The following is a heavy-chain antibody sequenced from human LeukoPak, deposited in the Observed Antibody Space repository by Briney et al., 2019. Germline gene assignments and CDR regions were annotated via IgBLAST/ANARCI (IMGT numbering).Heavy chain of an antibody. CDR1: GFTFDDYA. D-gene: IGHD3-10*01. CDR3: ASGYGSGSYSYYYGMDV. V-gene: IGHV3-9*01. J-gene: IGHJ6*02. Sequence: GGSLRLSCAASGFTFDDYAMHWVRQAPGKGLEWVSGISWNSGSIGYADSVKGRFTISRDNSKNTLYLQMNSLRAEDTAVYYCASGYGSGSYSYYYGMDVWGQGTTVTVSS. CDR2: ISWNSGSI.